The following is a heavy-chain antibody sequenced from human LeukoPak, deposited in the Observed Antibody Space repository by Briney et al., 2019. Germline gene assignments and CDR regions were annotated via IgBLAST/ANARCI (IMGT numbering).Heavy chain of an antibody. CDR1: GYTFTSNW. J-gene: IGHJ4*02. CDR2: IYPGDSET. Sequence: GESLKISCKGSGYTFTSNWIGWVRQMPGKGLEWMGIIYPGDSETRYNPSFQGQVTISADKSTNTAYLQWSSLKASDTAMYYCARRAPFGSERIYYFDYWGQGTLVTVSS. D-gene: IGHD3-10*01. V-gene: IGHV5-51*01. CDR3: ARRAPFGSERIYYFDY.